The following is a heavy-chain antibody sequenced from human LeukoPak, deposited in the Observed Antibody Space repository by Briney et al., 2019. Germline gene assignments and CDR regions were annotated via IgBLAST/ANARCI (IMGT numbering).Heavy chain of an antibody. V-gene: IGHV3-21*01. CDR3: ARGDDILTGYYGFDS. J-gene: IGHJ4*02. Sequence: GGSLRLSSAASGFTFSTYSLNWVRQAPGKGLEWVSSISSSSDDIHYIDSVKGRFTISRDNAKNSLFLQMNSLRAEDTAVYYCARGDDILTGYYGFDSWGQGTLVTVSS. CDR1: GFTFSTYS. CDR2: ISSSSDDI. D-gene: IGHD3-9*01.